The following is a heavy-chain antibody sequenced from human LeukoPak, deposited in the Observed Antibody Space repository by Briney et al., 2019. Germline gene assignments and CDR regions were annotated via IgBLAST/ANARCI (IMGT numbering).Heavy chain of an antibody. V-gene: IGHV3-9*01. J-gene: IGHJ6*02. CDR2: ISWNSGSI. CDR1: GFTFDDYA. D-gene: IGHD3-3*01. Sequence: GRSLRLSCAASGFTFDDYAMHWVRQAPGKGLEWVSGISWNSGSIGYADSVKGRFTISRDNAKNSLYLQMNSLRAEDTAVYYCARDGAKKDYDFWSGSPGAYYYYGMDVWGQGTTVTVSS. CDR3: ARDGAKKDYDFWSGSPGAYYYYGMDV.